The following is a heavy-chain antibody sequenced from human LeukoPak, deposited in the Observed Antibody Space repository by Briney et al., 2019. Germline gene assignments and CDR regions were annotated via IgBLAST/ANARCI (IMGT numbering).Heavy chain of an antibody. CDR1: GFRFSRYW. V-gene: IGHV3-7*01. J-gene: IGHJ4*02. D-gene: IGHD3-22*01. CDR2: IKEDGSEK. CDR3: ARVRVYYYDSSGYSDY. Sequence: GGSLRLSCAASGFRFSRYWMSWVRQAPGKGLEWVANIKEDGSEKYYVDSVKGRFSISRDNAKNSLYLQTKSLRAEDTAVYYCARVRVYYYDSSGYSDYWGQGTLVTVSS.